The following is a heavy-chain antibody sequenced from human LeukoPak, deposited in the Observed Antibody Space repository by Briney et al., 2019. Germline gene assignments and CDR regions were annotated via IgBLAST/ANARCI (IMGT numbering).Heavy chain of an antibody. J-gene: IGHJ2*01. CDR3: ARRLGVLSRYFDP. V-gene: IGHV3-20*04. D-gene: IGHD3-16*02. CDR2: INWNGGST. CDR1: GFIFDDYD. Sequence: GGSLRLSCEASGFIFDDYDMSWVRQAPGKGLEWVAGINWNGGSTGYADSVKGRFTISRDNAKNSLNLQMKSLRVEDTAFYYCARRLGVLSRYFDPWGRGTLVTVSS.